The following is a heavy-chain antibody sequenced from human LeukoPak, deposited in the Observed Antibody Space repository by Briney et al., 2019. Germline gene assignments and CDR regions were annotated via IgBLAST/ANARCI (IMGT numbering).Heavy chain of an antibody. Sequence: SETLSLTFTVSGGSISSYYWSWIRQPAGKGLELVGRIYISGSTNYNPSHKSRVTMSVDTSKNQFSLKLSSVTAADTAMYYCARGITMVRGSQAWLDPWGQGTLVTVSS. J-gene: IGHJ5*02. CDR3: ARGITMVRGSQAWLDP. D-gene: IGHD3-10*01. CDR1: GGSISSYY. V-gene: IGHV4-4*07. CDR2: IYISGST.